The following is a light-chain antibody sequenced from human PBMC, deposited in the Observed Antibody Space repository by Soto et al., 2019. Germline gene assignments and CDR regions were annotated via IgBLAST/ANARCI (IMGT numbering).Light chain of an antibody. J-gene: IGKJ2*01. CDR3: QQHGSSPYMYT. CDR2: AAS. CDR1: QSVSTSY. Sequence: EIVLTQSPGTLSLSPGDSATLSCRTSQSVSTSYLAWYQQERGQAPRLLIYAASSRATGIPDRFSGSGSGADFTLTISRLEPEDSAVYYFQQHGSSPYMYTFGQGTNLEI. V-gene: IGKV3-20*01.